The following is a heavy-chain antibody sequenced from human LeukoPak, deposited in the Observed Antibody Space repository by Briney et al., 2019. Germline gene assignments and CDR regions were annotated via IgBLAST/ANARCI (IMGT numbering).Heavy chain of an antibody. CDR3: ARVGGSGWTYDY. CDR1: GGSNSSYY. V-gene: IGHV4-59*01. J-gene: IGHJ4*02. D-gene: IGHD6-19*01. CDR2: ISYSGST. Sequence: SETLSLTCTVSGGSNSSYYWSWIRQPPGKGLEWIGYISYSGSTNYNPSLKGRATMSVDTSKNQLSLKLNSVTAADTAVYYCARVGGSGWTYDYWGQGTLVTVSS.